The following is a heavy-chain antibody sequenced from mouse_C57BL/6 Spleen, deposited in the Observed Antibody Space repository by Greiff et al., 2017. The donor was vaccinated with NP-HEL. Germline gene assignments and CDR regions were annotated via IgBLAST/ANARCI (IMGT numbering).Heavy chain of an antibody. CDR1: GFTFSSYG. CDR3: ARHEDYYGSSPFGY. CDR2: ISSGGSYT. J-gene: IGHJ2*01. D-gene: IGHD1-1*01. Sequence: EVQLMESGGDLVKPGGSLKLSCAASGFTFSSYGMSWVRQTPDKRLEWVATISSGGSYTYYPDSVKGRFTISRDNAKNTLYLQMSSLKSEDTAMYYCARHEDYYGSSPFGYWGQGTTLTVSS. V-gene: IGHV5-6*01.